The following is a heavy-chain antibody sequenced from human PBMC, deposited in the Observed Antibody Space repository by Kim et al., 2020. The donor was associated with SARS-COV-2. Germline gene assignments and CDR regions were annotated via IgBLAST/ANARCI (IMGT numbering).Heavy chain of an antibody. Sequence: GGSLRLSCAASGFMFSAYYMKWIRQTPGKGLEWVSYISSSGDSVYYADSVKGRFTISRDNAKNSLYLQMNSLRADDTAVYYCARIDDGGDYWGQCTLVT. CDR2: ISSSGDSV. CDR1: GFMFSAYY. CDR3: ARIDDGGDY. J-gene: IGHJ4*02. V-gene: IGHV3-11*01. D-gene: IGHD2-15*01.